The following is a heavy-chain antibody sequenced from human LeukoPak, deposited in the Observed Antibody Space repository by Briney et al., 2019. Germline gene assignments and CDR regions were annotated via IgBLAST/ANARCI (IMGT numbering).Heavy chain of an antibody. D-gene: IGHD3-22*01. CDR2: ISYDGSNK. J-gene: IGHJ4*02. CDR1: GFTFSSYA. V-gene: IGHV3-30-3*01. CDR3: ARDHYYDSSGYLSY. Sequence: PGGSLRLSCAASGFTFSSYAMHWVRQAPGKGLEWVAVISYDGSNKYYADSVKGRSTISRDNSKNTLYLQMNSLRAEDTAVYYCARDHYYDSSGYLSYWGQGTLVTVSS.